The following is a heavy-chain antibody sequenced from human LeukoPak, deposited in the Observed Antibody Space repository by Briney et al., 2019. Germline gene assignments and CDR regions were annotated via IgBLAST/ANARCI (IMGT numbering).Heavy chain of an antibody. Sequence: PGGSLRLSCAASGFTFSSYAMSRVRQAPGKGLEWVSAISGSGGSTYYADSVKGRFTISRDNSKNTLYLQMNSLRAEDTAVYYCAKSGLRWELDSYFDYWGQGTLVTVSS. V-gene: IGHV3-23*01. D-gene: IGHD1-26*01. CDR2: ISGSGGST. CDR1: GFTFSSYA. CDR3: AKSGLRWELDSYFDY. J-gene: IGHJ4*02.